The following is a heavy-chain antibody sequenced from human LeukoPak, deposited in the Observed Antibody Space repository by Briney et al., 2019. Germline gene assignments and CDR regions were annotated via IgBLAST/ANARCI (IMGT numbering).Heavy chain of an antibody. CDR1: GYTFTSYD. CDR3: ARLFGRKQKYYDFWSGYYPKEGFDP. Sequence: ASVKVSCKASGYTFTSYDINWVRQATGQGLEWMGWMNPNSGNTGYAQKFQGRVTMTRNTSISTAYMELSSLRSEDTAVYYCARLFGRKQKYYDFWSGYYPKEGFDPWGQGTLVTVSS. CDR2: MNPNSGNT. J-gene: IGHJ5*02. V-gene: IGHV1-8*01. D-gene: IGHD3-3*01.